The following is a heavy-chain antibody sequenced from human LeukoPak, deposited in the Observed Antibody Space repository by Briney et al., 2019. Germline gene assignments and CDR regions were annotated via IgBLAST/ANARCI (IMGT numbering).Heavy chain of an antibody. D-gene: IGHD3-10*01. V-gene: IGHV3-30*02. CDR3: AKSIGQGRIIDY. CDR1: GFTFSSYG. CDR2: IRYDGNNK. Sequence: PGGSLRLSCAASGFTFSSYGMYWVRQAPGTGLEWVAFIRYDGNNKYYGDSVKGRSTISRDNSKNTLYLQMNSLRAGDTAVYDCAKSIGQGRIIDYWGQGTLVTVSS. J-gene: IGHJ4*02.